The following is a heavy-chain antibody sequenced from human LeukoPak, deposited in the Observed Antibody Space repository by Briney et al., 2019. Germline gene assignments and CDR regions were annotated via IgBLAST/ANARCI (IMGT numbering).Heavy chain of an antibody. D-gene: IGHD1-26*01. CDR3: ARGGSYLSAFDI. J-gene: IGHJ3*02. Sequence: GGSLRLSCAASGFTVSSNYTSWVRQAPGKGLEWVSIIYSGGSTFYADSVKGRFTISRDNSKNTLYLQMNSLRAEDTAVYYCARGGSYLSAFDIWGQGTMVTVSS. V-gene: IGHV3-53*01. CDR2: IYSGGST. CDR1: GFTVSSNY.